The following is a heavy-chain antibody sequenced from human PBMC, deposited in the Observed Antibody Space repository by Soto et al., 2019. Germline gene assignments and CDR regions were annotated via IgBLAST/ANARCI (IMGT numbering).Heavy chain of an antibody. CDR2: IWYDGSNK. D-gene: IGHD4-17*01. CDR3: AKGVSDYRYYYYGMDV. Sequence: LRLSCAASGFTFSSYGMHWVRQAPGKGLEWVAVIWYDGSNKYYADSVKGRFTISRDNSKNTLYLQMNSLRAEDTAVYYCAKGVSDYRYYYYGMDVWGQGTTVTVSS. J-gene: IGHJ6*02. CDR1: GFTFSSYG. V-gene: IGHV3-33*06.